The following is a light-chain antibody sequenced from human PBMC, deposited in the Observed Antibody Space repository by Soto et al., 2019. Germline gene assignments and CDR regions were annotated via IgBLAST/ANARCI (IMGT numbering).Light chain of an antibody. CDR3: QSYDISLSDIFV. J-gene: IGLJ1*01. Sequence: QSVLTQPPSVSGAPGQRVTISCTGSSSNFGAGYDVHWYQHLPGTAPKLLIYGNNNRPSGVPDRFSGSKSGASASLTITGLQAEDEADYYCQSYDISLSDIFVFGAGTKVTVL. CDR1: SSNFGAGYD. V-gene: IGLV1-40*01. CDR2: GNN.